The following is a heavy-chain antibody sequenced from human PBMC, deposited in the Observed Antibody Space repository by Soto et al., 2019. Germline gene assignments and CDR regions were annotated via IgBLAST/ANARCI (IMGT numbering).Heavy chain of an antibody. J-gene: IGHJ5*02. CDR2: IYYSGST. CDR3: ARVSGCSGGSCYRWFDP. CDR1: GGSISSGGYY. Sequence: TLSLTCTVSGGSISSGGYYWSWIRQHPGKGLEWIGYIYYSGSTYYNPSLKSRVTISVDTSKNQFSLKLSSVTAADTAVYYCARVSGCSGGSCYRWFDPWGQGTLVTVSS. D-gene: IGHD2-15*01. V-gene: IGHV4-31*03.